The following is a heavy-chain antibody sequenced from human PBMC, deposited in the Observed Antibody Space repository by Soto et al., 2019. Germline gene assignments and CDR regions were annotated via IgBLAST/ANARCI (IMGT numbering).Heavy chain of an antibody. CDR2: MNPNSGNT. V-gene: IGHV1-8*01. Sequence: GASVKVSCKASGYTFTSYDINWVRQATGQGLEWMGWMNPNSGNTGYAQKFQGRVTMTRNTSISTAYMELSSLRSEDTAVYYCARVMHYDFWSGYYTGGWFDPWGQGTLVTVSS. CDR1: GYTFTSYD. CDR3: ARVMHYDFWSGYYTGGWFDP. D-gene: IGHD3-3*01. J-gene: IGHJ5*02.